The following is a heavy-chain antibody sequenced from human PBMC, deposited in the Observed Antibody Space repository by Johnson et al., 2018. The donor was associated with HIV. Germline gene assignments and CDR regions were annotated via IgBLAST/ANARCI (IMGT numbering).Heavy chain of an antibody. V-gene: IGHV3-9*01. CDR3: AKEKDYGAFDI. CDR2: ISWNSGTI. Sequence: LLVESGGGLVQPGRSLILSCAASGFTFNDYAMHWVRQAPGKGLEWVSAISWNSGTIGYVDSVKGRFTISRDNSKNTLYLQMNSLRAEDTAMYYCAKEKDYGAFDICGQGTMVTVSS. J-gene: IGHJ3*02. D-gene: IGHD3-16*01. CDR1: GFTFNDYA.